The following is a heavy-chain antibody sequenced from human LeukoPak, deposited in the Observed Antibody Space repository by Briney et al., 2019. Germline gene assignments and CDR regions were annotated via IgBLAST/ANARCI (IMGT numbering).Heavy chain of an antibody. V-gene: IGHV4-4*07. D-gene: IGHD1-26*01. CDR2: IYTSGST. CDR1: GGSISSYY. J-gene: IGHJ3*02. Sequence: SETLSLTCTVSGGSISSYYRSWIRQPAGKGLEWIGRIYTSGSTNYNPSLKSRVTMSVDTSKNQFSLKLSSVTAADTAVYYCARINRELLDAFDIWGQGTMVTVSS. CDR3: ARINRELLDAFDI.